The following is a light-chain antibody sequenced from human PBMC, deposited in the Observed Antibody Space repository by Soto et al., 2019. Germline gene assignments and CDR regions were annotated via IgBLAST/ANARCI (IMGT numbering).Light chain of an antibody. CDR1: STDVGNYNY. CDR2: DVN. CDR3: CSYAGSFTVV. Sequence: QSALTQPHSVSGSPGQSVTISCTGTSTDVGNYNYVSWYQQHPGKAPKLMIYDVNKRPSGVPDRFSGSKSGNTASLTISGLQAEDEAEYSCCSYAGSFTVVFGGGTKLTVL. J-gene: IGLJ2*01. V-gene: IGLV2-11*01.